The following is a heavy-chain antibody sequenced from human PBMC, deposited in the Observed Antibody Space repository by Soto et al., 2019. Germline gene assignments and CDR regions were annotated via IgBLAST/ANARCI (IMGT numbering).Heavy chain of an antibody. CDR3: ARDRLSVDTAMVYCYYYGMDV. CDR2: TYYRSKWYN. J-gene: IGHJ6*02. V-gene: IGHV6-1*01. D-gene: IGHD5-18*01. Sequence: SQTLSLTCAISGDSVSSNSAAWNWIRQSPSRGLEWLGRTYYRSKWYNDYAVSVKSRITINPDTSKNQFSLQLNSVTPEDTAVYYCARDRLSVDTAMVYCYYYGMDVWGQGTTVTVSS. CDR1: GDSVSSNSAA.